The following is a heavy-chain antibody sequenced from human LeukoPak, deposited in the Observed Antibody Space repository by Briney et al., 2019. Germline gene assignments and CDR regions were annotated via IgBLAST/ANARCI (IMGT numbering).Heavy chain of an antibody. J-gene: IGHJ4*02. V-gene: IGHV4-59*01. Sequence: SETLSLTCTVSGGSISSYYWSWIRQPPGKGLEWIGYIYYSGSTNYNPSLKSRVTISVDTSKNQFSLKLSSVTAAGTAVYYCARDVGGREGLDYWGQGTLVTVSS. CDR2: IYYSGST. CDR1: GGSISSYY. CDR3: ARDVGGREGLDY. D-gene: IGHD2-15*01.